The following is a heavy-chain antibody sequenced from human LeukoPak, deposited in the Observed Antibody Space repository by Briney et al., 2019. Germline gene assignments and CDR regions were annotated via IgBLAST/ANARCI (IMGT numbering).Heavy chain of an antibody. CDR2: INPNSGGT. V-gene: IGHV1-2*02. J-gene: IGHJ5*02. D-gene: IGHD3-10*01. Sequence: ASVKVSCKASGYTFTGYYMHWVRQAPGQGLEWMGWINPNSGGTNYAQKFQGRVTMTRDTSISTAYMELSRLRSDDTAVYYCARGALLVRGVISWFDPWGQGTLVTVSS. CDR3: ARGALLVRGVISWFDP. CDR1: GYTFTGYY.